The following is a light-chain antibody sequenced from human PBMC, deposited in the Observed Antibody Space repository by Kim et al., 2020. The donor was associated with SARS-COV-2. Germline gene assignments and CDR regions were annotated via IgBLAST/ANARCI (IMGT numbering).Light chain of an antibody. V-gene: IGLV2-14*03. CDR2: DVT. CDR3: CSYVNTNAFV. CDR1: SSNIGGYVY. Sequence: GQSIPISCTGTSSNIGGYVYVSWDQHHPGKAPKHLIYDVTYRPSGVSNRFSASKSGNTASLTISGLQTDDEADYYCCSYVNTNAFVFGGGTKVTVL. J-gene: IGLJ1*01.